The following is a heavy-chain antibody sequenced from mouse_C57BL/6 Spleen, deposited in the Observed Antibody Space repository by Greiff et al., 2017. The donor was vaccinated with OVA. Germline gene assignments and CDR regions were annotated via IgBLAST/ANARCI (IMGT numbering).Heavy chain of an antibody. D-gene: IGHD1-1*01. CDR3: ARRNYGSSPYFDY. Sequence: EVQLQQSGPELVKPGASVKISCKASGYTFTDYYMNWVKQSHGKSLEWIGDINPNNGGTSYNQKFKGKATLTVDKSSSTAYMELRSLTSEDSAVYYCARRNYGSSPYFDYWGQGTTLTVSS. CDR1: GYTFTDYY. CDR2: INPNNGGT. J-gene: IGHJ2*01. V-gene: IGHV1-26*01.